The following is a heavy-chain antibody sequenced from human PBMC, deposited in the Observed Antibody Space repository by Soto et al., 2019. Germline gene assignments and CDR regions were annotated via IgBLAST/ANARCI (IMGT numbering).Heavy chain of an antibody. CDR1: EFTFSTYD. V-gene: IGHV3-23*01. Sequence: EVQLLESGGGLVQPGGSLRLSCAASEFTFSTYDMTWVRQAPGKGLEWVSSIHSGGGITTYADSVKGRFTISRDNSKNTLYLQMNSLRGEDTAVYYCGRKVVAGLLRYFDLWGRGTLVTVSS. D-gene: IGHD2-15*01. J-gene: IGHJ2*01. CDR3: GRKVVAGLLRYFDL. CDR2: IHSGGGIT.